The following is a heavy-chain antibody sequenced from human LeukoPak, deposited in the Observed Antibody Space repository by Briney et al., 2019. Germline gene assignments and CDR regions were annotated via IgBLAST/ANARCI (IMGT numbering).Heavy chain of an antibody. CDR2: INPNSGGT. V-gene: IGHV1-2*02. CDR1: GYTFTGYY. J-gene: IGHJ4*02. CDR3: ARDDGYDY. Sequence: GASVKVSCKASGYTFTGYYMHWVRQAPGQGLVWMGWINPNSGGTNYAQKCQGRVTMTRGTSISTAYMELSRLRSDDTAVYYCARDDGYDYWGQGTLVTVSS. D-gene: IGHD5-24*01.